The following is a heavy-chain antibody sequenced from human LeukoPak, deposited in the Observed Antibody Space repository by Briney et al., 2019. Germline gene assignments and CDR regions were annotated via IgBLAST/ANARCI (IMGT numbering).Heavy chain of an antibody. CDR2: INPSGGST. V-gene: IGHV1-46*01. CDR1: GYTFTSYY. CDR3: ARANGKDHYFDY. Sequence: ASVKVSCKASGYTFTSYYMHWVRQAPGQGLEWMGTINPSGGSTSYAQKFQGRVTMTRDTSTSTVYMELSSLRSEDTAVYYCARANGKDHYFDYWGQGTLVTVSS. J-gene: IGHJ4*02.